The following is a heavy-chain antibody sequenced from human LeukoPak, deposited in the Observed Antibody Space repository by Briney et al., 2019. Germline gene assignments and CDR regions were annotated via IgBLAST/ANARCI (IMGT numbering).Heavy chain of an antibody. CDR2: IRSKANSYAT. V-gene: IGHV3-73*01. CDR3: TSSTSYYFDY. CDR1: GFTFSGSA. Sequence: PGGSLRLSCAASGFTFSGSAMHWVRQASGKGLEWVGRIRSKANSYATAYAASVKGRFTISRDDSKNTADLQMNSLETEDTAVYYCTSSTSYYFDYWGQGTLVTVSS. D-gene: IGHD2-2*01. J-gene: IGHJ4*02.